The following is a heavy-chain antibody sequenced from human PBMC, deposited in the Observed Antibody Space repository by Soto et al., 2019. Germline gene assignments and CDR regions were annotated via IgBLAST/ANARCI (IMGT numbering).Heavy chain of an antibody. J-gene: IGHJ4*01. Sequence: QVQLQESGPGLVKPSETLSLTCTVSGGSINDYYWSWTRQPPGKGLEWIAYGLRPDYTGYNPSLRNRVTISSDTSKNQFSLRLISVTAAHTAVYYCVAGPDRAKSAYWGQGTLVTVSS. CDR3: VAGPDRAKSAY. V-gene: IGHV4-59*01. CDR2: GLRPDYT. CDR1: GGSINDYY.